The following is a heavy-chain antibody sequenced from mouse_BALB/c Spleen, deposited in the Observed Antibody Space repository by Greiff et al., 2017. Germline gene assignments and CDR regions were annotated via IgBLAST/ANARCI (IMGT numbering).Heavy chain of an antibody. D-gene: IGHD2-14*01. CDR3: TRSLYYRSFDY. J-gene: IGHJ2*01. Sequence: VQLQQSGAELVKPGASVKLSCKASGYTFTSYYMYWVKQRPGQGLGWIGEINPSNGGTNFNEKFKSKATLTVDKSSSTAYMQLSSLTSEDSAVYYCTRSLYYRSFDYWGQGTTLTVSS. CDR1: GYTFTSYY. CDR2: INPSNGGT. V-gene: IGHV1S81*02.